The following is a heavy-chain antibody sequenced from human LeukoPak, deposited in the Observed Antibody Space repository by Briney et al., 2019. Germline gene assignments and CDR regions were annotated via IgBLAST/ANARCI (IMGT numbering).Heavy chain of an antibody. CDR2: INHSGST. CDR3: ARGPYSSGWYNWFDP. D-gene: IGHD6-19*01. V-gene: IGHV4-38-2*02. Sequence: SETLSLTCSVSGYSISSGYYWGWIRQPPGKGLEWIGEINHSGSTNYNPSLKSRVTISVDTSKNQFSLKLSSVTAADTAVYYCARGPYSSGWYNWFDPWGQGTLVTVSS. CDR1: GYSISSGYY. J-gene: IGHJ5*02.